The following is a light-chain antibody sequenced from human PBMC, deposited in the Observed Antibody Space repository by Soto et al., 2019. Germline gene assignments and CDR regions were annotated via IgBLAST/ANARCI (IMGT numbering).Light chain of an antibody. Sequence: QSLLTQPACVSGSPGQSITISCSGTISDIGTYGHVAWFQQFPGKTPKLMIYSVSNRPSGVSYRFSGSKSGNTASLTISGLQAEDEADYYCISYTVSRSYVFGTGTKVTVL. CDR3: ISYTVSRSYV. CDR1: ISDIGTYGH. V-gene: IGLV2-14*01. CDR2: SVS. J-gene: IGLJ1*01.